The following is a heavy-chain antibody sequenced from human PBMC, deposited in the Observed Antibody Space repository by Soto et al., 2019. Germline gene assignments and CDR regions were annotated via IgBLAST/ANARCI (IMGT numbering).Heavy chain of an antibody. Sequence: GGSLRLSCAASGFTFSSYGMHWVRQAPGKGLEWVAVISYDGSNKYYADSVKGRFTISRDNSKNTLYLQMNSLRAEDTAVYYCAKGNNYGDYVRGCDYWGQGTLVTVSS. CDR2: ISYDGSNK. J-gene: IGHJ4*02. D-gene: IGHD4-17*01. CDR1: GFTFSSYG. CDR3: AKGNNYGDYVRGCDY. V-gene: IGHV3-30*18.